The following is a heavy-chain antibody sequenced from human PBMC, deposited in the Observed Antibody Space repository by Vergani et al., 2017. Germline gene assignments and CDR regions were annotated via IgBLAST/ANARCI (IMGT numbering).Heavy chain of an antibody. Sequence: QVTLRESGPALVKPTQTLTLTCTFSGFSLSTSGMCVSWIRQPPGKALEWLARIDWDDDKYYSTSLKTRLTISKDTSKNQVVLTMTNMDPVDTATYYCAHSRMDIVVVPAASNCFDPWGQGTLVTVSS. V-gene: IGHV2-70*15. CDR3: AHSRMDIVVVPAASNCFDP. J-gene: IGHJ5*02. D-gene: IGHD2-2*03. CDR1: GFSLSTSGMC. CDR2: IDWDDDK.